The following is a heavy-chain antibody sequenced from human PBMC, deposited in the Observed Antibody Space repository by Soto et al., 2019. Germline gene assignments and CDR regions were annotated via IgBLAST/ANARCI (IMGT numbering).Heavy chain of an antibody. CDR1: GFTFSTYA. CDR2: ISYDGSNK. J-gene: IGHJ4*02. CDR3: SRGNAVGYSGNSVADFDY. Sequence: QVQLVESGGGVVQPGRSLRLSCAASGFTFSTYAMHWVRQAPGKGLEWVAAISYDGSNKYYAYSVKGRFPISRDSSKNNLLLPMNRLRGAATAVYECSRGNAVGYSGNSVADFDYWGQGTLVTVSS. D-gene: IGHD4-4*01. V-gene: IGHV3-30-3*01.